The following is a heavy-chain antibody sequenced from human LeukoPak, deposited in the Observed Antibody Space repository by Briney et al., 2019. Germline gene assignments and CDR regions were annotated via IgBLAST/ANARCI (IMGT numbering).Heavy chain of an antibody. CDR2: NSYSGSA. Sequence: PSETLSLTCTVSGGSVSSGNYYWTWIRQPPGKGLEWIGYNSYSGSANYNPSLKSRVTISVDTSKNQFSLKLSSVTAADTAVYYCARHVPRQYYYDSSGHSRPFDYWGQGTLVTVSS. CDR3: ARHVPRQYYYDSSGHSRPFDY. CDR1: GGSVSSGNYY. J-gene: IGHJ4*02. V-gene: IGHV4-61*01. D-gene: IGHD3-22*01.